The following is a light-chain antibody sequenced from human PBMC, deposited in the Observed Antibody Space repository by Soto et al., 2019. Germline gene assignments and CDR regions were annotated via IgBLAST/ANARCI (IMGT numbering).Light chain of an antibody. V-gene: IGLV2-14*01. CDR3: SSYTDSSNYV. J-gene: IGLJ1*01. Sequence: QSALTQPASVSGSPGQSITMSCTGTSSDLAIYDYVSWYQQQPGKAPKLMIYQVTNRPSGVSNRFSGSRSGNTASLTISGLQAEDEADYYCSSYTDSSNYVFGTGTKVTVX. CDR2: QVT. CDR1: SSDLAIYDY.